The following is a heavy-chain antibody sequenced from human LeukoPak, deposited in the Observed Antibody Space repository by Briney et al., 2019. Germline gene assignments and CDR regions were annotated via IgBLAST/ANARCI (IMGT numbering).Heavy chain of an antibody. CDR3: AREDRGWYPAY. J-gene: IGHJ4*02. D-gene: IGHD6-19*01. V-gene: IGHV3-30*04. Sequence: PGRSLRLSCAASGFSFGDYAMHWVRQAPGKGLEWVALISYDGRGEYYADSVKGRFTISRDNPKNTVSLQMNSLRPEDTAVYYCAREDRGWYPAYWGQGTLVTVSS. CDR2: ISYDGRGE. CDR1: GFSFGDYA.